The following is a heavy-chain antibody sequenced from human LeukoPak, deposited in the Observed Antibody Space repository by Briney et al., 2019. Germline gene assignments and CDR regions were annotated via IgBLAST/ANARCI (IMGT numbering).Heavy chain of an antibody. CDR1: GYSFTTYW. D-gene: IGHD1-26*01. J-gene: IGHJ4*02. CDR2: IYPGDSDT. Sequence: GESLKISCKGSGYSFTTYWLGWVRQMPGKGLEWMGIIYPGDSDTRYSPSFQGQVTISADKSISTAYLQWSNLKASDTAMYYCARGSIVGATRNYFDYWGQGTLVTVSS. CDR3: ARGSIVGATRNYFDY. V-gene: IGHV5-51*01.